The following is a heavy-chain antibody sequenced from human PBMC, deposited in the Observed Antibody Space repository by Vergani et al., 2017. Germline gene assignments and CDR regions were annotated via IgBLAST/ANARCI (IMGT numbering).Heavy chain of an antibody. CDR2: IIPILGIA. D-gene: IGHD2-2*01. CDR3: ARLPAATGLDY. Sequence: VQLLESGGGLVQPGGSLRLSCAASGFTFSSYAMSWVRQAPGQGLEWMGRIIPILGIANYAQKFQGRVTITADKSTSTAYMELSSLRSEDTAVYYCARLPAATGLDYWGQGTLVTVSS. J-gene: IGHJ4*02. CDR1: GFTFSSYA. V-gene: IGHV1-69*09.